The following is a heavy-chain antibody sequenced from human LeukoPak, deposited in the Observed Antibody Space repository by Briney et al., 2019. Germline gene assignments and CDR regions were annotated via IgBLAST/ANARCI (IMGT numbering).Heavy chain of an antibody. Sequence: SETLSLTCTVSGGSVSSSNNCWGWIRQPPEKGLEWIASLCSGGTSYSNPSVKSRVTISADTSNNQFSLRVISMTAADTDIYYCVRSRMGDGYYFAHWGQGILVAVSS. CDR2: LCSGGTS. CDR3: VRSRMGDGYYFAH. V-gene: IGHV4-39*01. D-gene: IGHD5-24*01. CDR1: GGSVSSSNNC. J-gene: IGHJ4*02.